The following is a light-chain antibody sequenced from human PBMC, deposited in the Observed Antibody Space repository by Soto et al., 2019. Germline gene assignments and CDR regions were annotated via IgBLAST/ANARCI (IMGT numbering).Light chain of an antibody. CDR1: SSNIGSNY. J-gene: IGLJ3*02. Sequence: QPVLTQPPSASGTPGQRVTISCSGSSSNIGSNYVYWYQQLPGTAPKLLIYRNNQRPSGVPDRFSGSKSGTSASLAISGLRSEDEADYYCAAWDDSLSGVSGGGTKLTVL. CDR3: AAWDDSLSGV. CDR2: RNN. V-gene: IGLV1-47*01.